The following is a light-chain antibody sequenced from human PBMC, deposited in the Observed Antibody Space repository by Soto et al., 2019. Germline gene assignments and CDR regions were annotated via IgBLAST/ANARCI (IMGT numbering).Light chain of an antibody. V-gene: IGKV3D-20*02. Sequence: EIVLTQSPGTLSLSPGERATLSCRASQSVSSSYLAWYQLKLGQAPRLLIYGASSRAAGIPARFSGSGSGTDFTLTISSLEPEDFATYYCQHRSDWPWTFGQGTKVEIK. CDR2: GAS. CDR1: QSVSSSY. CDR3: QHRSDWPWT. J-gene: IGKJ1*01.